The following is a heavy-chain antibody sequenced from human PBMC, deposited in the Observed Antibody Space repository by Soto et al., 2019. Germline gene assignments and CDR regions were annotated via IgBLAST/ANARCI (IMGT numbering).Heavy chain of an antibody. Sequence: XESLSLPCAVSCGSMRSYYWSWIRQSPGKGLDWIGYIYYSGTTNYNPSLKSRVTISLDTSKNQFFLKLSSVTAADTAVYYCARLEHGYFAYWGQGSLVNV. V-gene: IGHV4-59*01. CDR3: ARLEHGYFAY. J-gene: IGHJ4*02. CDR1: CGSMRSYY. CDR2: IYYSGTT.